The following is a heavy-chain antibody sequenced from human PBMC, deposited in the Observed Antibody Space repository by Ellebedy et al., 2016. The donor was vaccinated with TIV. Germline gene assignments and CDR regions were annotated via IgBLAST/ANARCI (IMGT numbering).Heavy chain of an antibody. CDR3: ARGRIARATLDDY. V-gene: IGHV3-21*01. Sequence: GGSLRLXXAASGFTFSSYSMNWVRQAPGKGLEWVSSISGSSGYIYYADSVKGRFTISRDNAKNSLYLQMNSLRAEDTAVYYCARGRIARATLDDYWGQGTLVTVSS. D-gene: IGHD2-21*01. CDR1: GFTFSSYS. J-gene: IGHJ4*02. CDR2: ISGSSGYI.